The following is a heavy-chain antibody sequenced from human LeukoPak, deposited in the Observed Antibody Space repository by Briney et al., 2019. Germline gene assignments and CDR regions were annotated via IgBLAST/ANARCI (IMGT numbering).Heavy chain of an antibody. CDR3: ARADIVATITPDY. J-gene: IGHJ4*02. CDR2: INPNSGGT. D-gene: IGHD5-12*01. V-gene: IGHV1-2*02. CDR1: GYTFTGYY. Sequence: GASVKVSCKASGYTFTGYYMHWVRQAPGQGLEWMGWINPNSGGTNYAQKFQGRATMTRDTSISTAYMELSRLRSDDTAVYYCARADIVATITPDYWGQGTLVTVSS.